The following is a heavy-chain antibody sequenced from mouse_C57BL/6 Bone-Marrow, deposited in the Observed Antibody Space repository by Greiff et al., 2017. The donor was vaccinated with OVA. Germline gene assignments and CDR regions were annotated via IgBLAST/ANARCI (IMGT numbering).Heavy chain of an antibody. D-gene: IGHD2-1*01. V-gene: IGHV5-9-1*02. J-gene: IGHJ4*01. CDR1: GFTFSSYA. CDR3: TRLLDAMAY. Sequence: EVNVVESGEGLVKPGGSLKLSCAASGFTFSSYAMSWVRQTPEKRLEWVAYISRGCAYTYYADTVKGRFTNSRDNARNTLYLQMSSLKSEDTAMYSCTRLLDAMAYWCQGTSVTVSS. CDR2: ISRGCAYT.